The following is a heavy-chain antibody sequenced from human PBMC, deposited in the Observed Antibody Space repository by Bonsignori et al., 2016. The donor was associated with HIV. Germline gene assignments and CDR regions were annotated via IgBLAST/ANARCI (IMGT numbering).Heavy chain of an antibody. V-gene: IGHV1-2*02. D-gene: IGHD3-10*01. Sequence: ASVKVSCKASGYTFTGYYMHWVRQAPGQGLEWMGWINPNNGGTNFAQKFQGRVTMTRDTSIRTVYMELSRLRSDDTAVYYCSREGFGELLLPYWGQGTLVTVSS. CDR2: INPNNGGT. CDR1: GYTFTGYY. J-gene: IGHJ4*02. CDR3: SREGFGELLLPY.